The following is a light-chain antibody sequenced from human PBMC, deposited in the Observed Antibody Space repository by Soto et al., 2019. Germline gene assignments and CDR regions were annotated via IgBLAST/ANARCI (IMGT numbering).Light chain of an antibody. Sequence: EIVMTQSAATLSVSPGERATLSCRASQSVSSNLAWYQQKPGQAPRLLIYGASTRATGIPARFSGSGSGTEFTLTISSLHSEDFAVYYCQQYNNWPPTFGQGTKV. J-gene: IGKJ1*01. CDR3: QQYNNWPPT. CDR1: QSVSSN. CDR2: GAS. V-gene: IGKV3-15*01.